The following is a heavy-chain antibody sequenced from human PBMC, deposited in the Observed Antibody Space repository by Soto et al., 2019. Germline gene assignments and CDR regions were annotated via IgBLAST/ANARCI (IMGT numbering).Heavy chain of an antibody. J-gene: IGHJ4*02. V-gene: IGHV1-69*01. Sequence: QVQLVQSGAEVKKPGSSVKVSCKASGGTFSRYAISWVRQAPGQGLEWMGGVIPIFGTANYAQKFQGSDTITADESTSTAYMELGSLRSEATAVYFCSRVRWLAFYYWGQGNLVTVSS. CDR1: GGTFSRYA. D-gene: IGHD6-19*01. CDR3: SRVRWLAFYY. CDR2: VIPIFGTA.